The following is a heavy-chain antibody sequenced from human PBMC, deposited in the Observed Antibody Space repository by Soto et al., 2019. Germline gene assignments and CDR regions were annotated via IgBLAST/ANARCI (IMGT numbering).Heavy chain of an antibody. CDR3: ARVTTFYDILTSSYALNYFDY. V-gene: IGHV3-30*03. J-gene: IGHJ4*02. D-gene: IGHD3-9*01. CDR1: GFTFRNYG. CDR2: ISYDGDNK. Sequence: QVHLVESGGGMVQPGGSLRLSCTPSGFTFRNYGLHWVRQAPGKGLEWVALISYDGDNKYYTDSARGRFTVSRDNFKNTLFLQMNNLRAEDTAVYYCARVTTFYDILTSSYALNYFDYWGQGTRVTVSS.